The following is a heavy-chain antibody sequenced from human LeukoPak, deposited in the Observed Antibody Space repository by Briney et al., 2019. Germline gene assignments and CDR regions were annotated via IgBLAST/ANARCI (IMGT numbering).Heavy chain of an antibody. D-gene: IGHD2-21*01. J-gene: IGHJ4*02. CDR1: GGYISSYF. Sequence: PSETLSLTCTVSGGYISSYFWSSIRQPAGKGLEWIGRIYSSGSTNYNPSLKSRVTMSVDTSKNQFSLKLSSVTAADTAVYYCARDQYSYYFDYWGQGTLVTVSS. CDR2: IYSSGST. CDR3: ARDQYSYYFDY. V-gene: IGHV4-4*07.